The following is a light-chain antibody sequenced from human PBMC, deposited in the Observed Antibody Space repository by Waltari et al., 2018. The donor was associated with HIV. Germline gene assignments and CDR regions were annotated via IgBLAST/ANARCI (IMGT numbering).Light chain of an antibody. CDR1: QDIENY. CDR3: QQYYRYPLS. Sequence: AIRMTQSPSSLAASTGDRVIISCRASQDIENYLAWYQQKPGKAPKLLIYTVSTLQSGVPSRFGGSGYGTDFTLTISGVQSEDSAIYFCQQYYRYPLSFGGGTRVEIK. V-gene: IGKV1-8*01. J-gene: IGKJ4*01. CDR2: TVS.